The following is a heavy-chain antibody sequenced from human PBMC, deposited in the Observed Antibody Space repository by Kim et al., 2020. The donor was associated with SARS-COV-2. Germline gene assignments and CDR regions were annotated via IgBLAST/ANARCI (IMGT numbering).Heavy chain of an antibody. V-gene: IGHV4-34*01. CDR3: ARVDK. J-gene: IGHJ4*02. CDR1: GGSFSGHL. Sequence: SETLSLTCAVYGGSFSGHLWTWIRQTPEKGLEWIGEVNDVGRTNYNPSLGNRVSISIDNSKHQFSLKLFSVTTADSAMYYCARVDKWGQVSLVTVS. CDR2: VNDVGRT.